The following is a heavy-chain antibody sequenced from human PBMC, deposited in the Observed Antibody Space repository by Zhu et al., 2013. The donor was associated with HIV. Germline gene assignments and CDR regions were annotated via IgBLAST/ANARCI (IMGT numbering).Heavy chain of an antibody. CDR2: IIPIFGTA. CDR1: GGTFSSYA. V-gene: IGHV1-69*01. D-gene: IGHD2-2*01. J-gene: IGHJ4*02. Sequence: QVQLVQSGAEVKKPGSSVKVSCKASGGTFSSYAISWVRQAPGQGLEWMGGIIPIFGTANYAQKFQGRVTITADESTSTAYMELSSLRSEDTAVYYCVRGGCNSTSCYRRWSWYYFGYWSQGALVTVSS. CDR3: VRGGCNSTSCYRRWSWYYFGY.